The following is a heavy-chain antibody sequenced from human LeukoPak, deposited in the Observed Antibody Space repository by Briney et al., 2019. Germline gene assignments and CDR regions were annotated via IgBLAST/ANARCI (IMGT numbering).Heavy chain of an antibody. D-gene: IGHD3-16*02. V-gene: IGHV1-2*02. CDR3: ARALIMFGGVIVAAVNQYYFDY. J-gene: IGHJ4*02. CDR1: GYTFTGYY. CDR2: INPNSGGT. Sequence: ASVKVSCKASGYTFTGYYMHWVRQAPGQGLEWMGWINPNSGGTNYAQKFQGRVTMTRDTSISTAYMELSRLRSDDTAVYYCARALIMFGGVIVAAVNQYYFDYWGQGTLVTVSS.